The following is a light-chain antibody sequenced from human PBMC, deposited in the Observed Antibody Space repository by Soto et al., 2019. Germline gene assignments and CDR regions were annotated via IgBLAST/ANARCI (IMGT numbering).Light chain of an antibody. J-gene: IGLJ1*01. CDR3: QSYDSSLSGLNV. V-gene: IGLV1-40*01. CDR1: SSNIGAGYD. CDR2: GNS. Sequence: QSALTQPPAVSGAPGQRATISCTGTSSNIGAGYDVHWYQQLPGTAPKLLIYGNSNRPSGVPDRFSGSKSGTSASLAITGLQAEDEADYYCQSYDSSLSGLNVFGTGT.